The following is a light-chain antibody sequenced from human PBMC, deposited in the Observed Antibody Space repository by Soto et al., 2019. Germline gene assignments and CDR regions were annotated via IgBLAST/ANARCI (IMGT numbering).Light chain of an antibody. Sequence: DIQMTQSPSSLSASVGDRVTITCQASRGISNYLNWYQHKPGQVPKLLIYDAAKLETAVPSTFGGRGYGTDFTFPISSLQTEDVATYYCQQNDNLPPLTFGGGTKVEIK. CDR1: RGISNY. J-gene: IGKJ4*01. CDR3: QQNDNLPPLT. CDR2: DAA. V-gene: IGKV1-33*01.